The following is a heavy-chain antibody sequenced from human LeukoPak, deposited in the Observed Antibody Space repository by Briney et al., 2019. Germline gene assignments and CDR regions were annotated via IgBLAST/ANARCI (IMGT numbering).Heavy chain of an antibody. CDR3: ARDRAFEWELLGGMDV. V-gene: IGHV1-46*01. D-gene: IGHD1-26*01. J-gene: IGHJ6*02. Sequence: ASVKVSCKASGYTFTSYYMHWVRQAPGRGLEWMGIINPSGGSTSYAQKFQGRVTMTRDTSTSTVYMELSSLRSEDTAVYYCARDRAFEWELLGGMDVWGQGTTVTVSS. CDR2: INPSGGST. CDR1: GYTFTSYY.